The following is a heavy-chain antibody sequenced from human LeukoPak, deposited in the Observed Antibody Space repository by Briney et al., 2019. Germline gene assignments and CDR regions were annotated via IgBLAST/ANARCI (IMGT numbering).Heavy chain of an antibody. V-gene: IGHV4-59*13. CDR2: ISYSGIT. Sequence: PSETLSLTCNVSGGSLTNEFWSWIRQPPGKGLEWIGYISYSGITNYNPSLKSRVTISIDSSTNHFALRLTPVTATDTAFFLCVRGWSMTTHYKDLWGEGTLLTVSS. D-gene: IGHD2-8*02. CDR1: GGSLTNEF. J-gene: IGHJ4*02. CDR3: VRGWSMTTHYKDL.